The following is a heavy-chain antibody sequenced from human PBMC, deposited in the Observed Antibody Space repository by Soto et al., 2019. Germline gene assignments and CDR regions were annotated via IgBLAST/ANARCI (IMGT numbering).Heavy chain of an antibody. Sequence: QVQLQQWGAGLLKPSETLSLTCAVYGGSFSGYYWSWIRQPPGKGLEWIGEINHSGSTNYNPSLKSRVIISVDTSKNQFSLKLSSVTAADTAVYYCARVPKYSSSWYGGWFVPWGQGTLVTVSS. CDR3: ARVPKYSSSWYGGWFVP. D-gene: IGHD6-13*01. CDR1: GGSFSGYY. J-gene: IGHJ5*02. CDR2: INHSGST. V-gene: IGHV4-34*01.